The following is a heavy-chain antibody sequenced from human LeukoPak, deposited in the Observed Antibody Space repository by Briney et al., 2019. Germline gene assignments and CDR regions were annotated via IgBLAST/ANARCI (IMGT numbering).Heavy chain of an antibody. CDR3: AKDEQLSTGDI. V-gene: IGHV3-30-3*01. D-gene: IGHD6-6*01. CDR2: ISSDGSNK. Sequence: GGSLRLSCAASGFTLSSYAMHWVRQAPGKGLEWVAVISSDGSNKYYADSVKGRFTISRDNSKNTLYLQMNSLRAEDTAVYYCAKDEQLSTGDIWGQGTMVTVSS. CDR1: GFTLSSYA. J-gene: IGHJ3*02.